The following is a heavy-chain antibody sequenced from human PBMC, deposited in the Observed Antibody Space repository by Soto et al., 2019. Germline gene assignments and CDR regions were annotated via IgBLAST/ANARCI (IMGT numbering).Heavy chain of an antibody. CDR2: IVVGSGNT. V-gene: IGHV1-58*02. CDR1: GFTFTSSA. Sequence: GASVKVSCKASGFTFTSSAMQWVRQARGQRLEWIGWIVVGSGNTNYAQKFQERVTITRDMSTSTAYMELSSLRSEDTAVYYCAAAPIVAKGWAVDYWGQGTLVNVSS. CDR3: AAAPIVAKGWAVDY. D-gene: IGHD5-12*01. J-gene: IGHJ4*02.